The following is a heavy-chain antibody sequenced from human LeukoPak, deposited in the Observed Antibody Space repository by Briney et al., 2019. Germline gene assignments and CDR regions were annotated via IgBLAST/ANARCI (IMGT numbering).Heavy chain of an antibody. J-gene: IGHJ3*02. CDR1: GGSISSYY. D-gene: IGHD5-24*01. V-gene: IGHV4-4*07. Sequence: PSETLSLTCTVSGGSISSYYWSWIRQPAGKGLEWIGRIYTSGSTNYNPSLKSRVTISVDTSKNQFSLKLSSVTAADTAVYYCARGKRMATILSAFDIWGQGTMVTVSS. CDR3: ARGKRMATILSAFDI. CDR2: IYTSGST.